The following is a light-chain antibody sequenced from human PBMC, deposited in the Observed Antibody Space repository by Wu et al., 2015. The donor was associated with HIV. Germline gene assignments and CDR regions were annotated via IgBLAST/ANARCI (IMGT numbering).Light chain of an antibody. CDR1: QGIRSW. CDR2: AAS. J-gene: IGKJ1*01. Sequence: DIQMTQSPSSVSASVGDRVTITCRASQGIRSWLAWYQQKPGEAPKLLIYAASSLQSGVPSRFSGSGSGTEFTLTISSLQPEDFASYYCEQYETFSTFGQGTKVEIK. V-gene: IGKV1-12*01. CDR3: EQYETFST.